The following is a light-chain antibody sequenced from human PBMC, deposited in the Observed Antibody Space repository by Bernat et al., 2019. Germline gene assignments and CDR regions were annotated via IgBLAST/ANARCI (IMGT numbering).Light chain of an antibody. J-gene: IGLJ3*02. CDR1: KLGNKN. CDR2: QDT. CDR3: QAGDSGAAV. V-gene: IGLV3-1*01. Sequence: SYELTPPPSVSVSPGQTASITCSGVKLGNKNVCWYQQKPGQSPVMIFYQDTRRPSGIPERVSGSHSWNTATLTISGTQAMDEADYYCQAGDSGAAVFGGGTKLTVL.